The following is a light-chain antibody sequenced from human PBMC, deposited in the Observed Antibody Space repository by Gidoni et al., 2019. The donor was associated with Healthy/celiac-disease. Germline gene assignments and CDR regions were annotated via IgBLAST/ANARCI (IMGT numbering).Light chain of an antibody. V-gene: IGKV3-20*01. Sequence: DIVLTPSPGTMSLSPGERATLSCSASQSVSSSYLTWYQQKPGQAPRLLIYGASSRDTGIPDRFSGSGSGTDFTLTISRLEPEDFAVYYCQQYGSSPLTFGGXTKVEIK. J-gene: IGKJ4*01. CDR3: QQYGSSPLT. CDR1: QSVSSSY. CDR2: GAS.